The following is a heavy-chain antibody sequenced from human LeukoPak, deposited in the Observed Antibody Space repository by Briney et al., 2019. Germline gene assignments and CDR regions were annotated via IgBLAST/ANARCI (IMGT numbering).Heavy chain of an antibody. D-gene: IGHD3-10*01. CDR3: AKGYYGSGSYAFDV. Sequence: GRSLRLSCAASGFTFSSYGMHWVRQAPGKGLGWVAVISYDGSNKYYADSVKGRFTISRDYSKNTLYLQMNSLRVEDTAVYHCAKGYYGSGSYAFDVWGQGTMVTVSS. J-gene: IGHJ3*01. CDR2: ISYDGSNK. V-gene: IGHV3-30*18. CDR1: GFTFSSYG.